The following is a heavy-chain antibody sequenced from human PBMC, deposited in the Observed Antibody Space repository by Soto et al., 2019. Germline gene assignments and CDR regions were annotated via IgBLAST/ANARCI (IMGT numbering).Heavy chain of an antibody. V-gene: IGHV3-23*01. D-gene: IGHD3-16*01. CDR2: ISGGDGSP. J-gene: IGHJ4*02. Sequence: VGSLRLSCASSVFTFSSYAMSCVRHSPGKWLEWVSAISGGDGSPSYADSVKGRFTISRDNSKNTLYLHMNSLRADDTAAYYCAKWHAYNYDRLHFSWFDCWGQGTQFTVS. CDR3: AKWHAYNYDRLHFSWFDC. CDR1: VFTFSSYA.